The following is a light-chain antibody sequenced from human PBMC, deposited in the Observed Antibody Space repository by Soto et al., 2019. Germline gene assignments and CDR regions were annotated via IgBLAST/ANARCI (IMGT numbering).Light chain of an antibody. CDR3: ASYTTSSTYV. V-gene: IGLV2-14*01. Sequence: QSVLTQPASVSGSPGQSIAISCTGTSSDVGGYSYVSWYQQQPGKAPKLVISDVSNRPSGVSDRFSGSKSGNTASLTISGLQTEDEADYYRASYTTSSTYVFGTGTRSPS. CDR1: SSDVGGYSY. J-gene: IGLJ1*01. CDR2: DVS.